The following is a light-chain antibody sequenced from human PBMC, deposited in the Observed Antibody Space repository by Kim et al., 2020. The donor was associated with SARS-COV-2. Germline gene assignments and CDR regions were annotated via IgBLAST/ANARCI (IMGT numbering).Light chain of an antibody. CDR2: TDN. CDR1: DSNIGSNT. J-gene: IGLJ2*01. V-gene: IGLV1-44*01. Sequence: GQRVTISCSGSDSNIGSNTVNWYQQLPGTAPKVLIYTDNKRPSGVPDRFSGSKSGTSASLAISGLQSKDEADYYCAAWDDSLKAPVFGGGTQLTVL. CDR3: AAWDDSLKAPV.